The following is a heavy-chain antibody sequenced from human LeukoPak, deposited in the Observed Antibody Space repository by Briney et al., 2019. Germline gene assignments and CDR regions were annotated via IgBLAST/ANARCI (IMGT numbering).Heavy chain of an antibody. Sequence: SGGSLRLSCAASGFTFSRFWMSWVRQAPGEGLEWVANIKQDGSEKYYVDSVKGRFTISRDNAKNSLYLQMNSLRAEDTAVFYCARDGTYTDYDPDFDIWGQGTLVTVSS. J-gene: IGHJ4*02. CDR3: ARDGTYTDYDPDFDI. CDR1: GFTFSRFW. V-gene: IGHV3-7*04. D-gene: IGHD5-12*01. CDR2: IKQDGSEK.